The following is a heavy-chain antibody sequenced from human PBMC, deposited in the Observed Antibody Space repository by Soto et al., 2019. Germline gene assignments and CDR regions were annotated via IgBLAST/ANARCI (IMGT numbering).Heavy chain of an antibody. J-gene: IGHJ4*02. CDR3: ARDPDYGDYWGYFFDS. Sequence: QVQLVQSGAEVKKPGASVKVSCKTSGYTFAAYYIHWIRHAPGQGLEWMGWINPTSGGTVYAQNFQDRVNMTMDTSMSTAYMELRMLNSDDTAVYYCARDPDYGDYWGYFFDSWGQGTPVTVSS. V-gene: IGHV1-2*02. CDR2: INPTSGGT. CDR1: GYTFAAYY. D-gene: IGHD4-17*01.